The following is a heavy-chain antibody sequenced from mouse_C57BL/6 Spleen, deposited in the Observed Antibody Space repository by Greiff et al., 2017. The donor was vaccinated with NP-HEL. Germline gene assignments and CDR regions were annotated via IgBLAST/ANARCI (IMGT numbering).Heavy chain of an antibody. CDR3: ARVGLRGDAMDY. D-gene: IGHD2-4*01. CDR1: GYSITSGYY. CDR2: ISYDGSN. J-gene: IGHJ4*01. V-gene: IGHV3-6*01. Sequence: EVQRVESGPGLVKPSQSLSLTCSVTGYSITSGYYWNWIRQFPGNKLEWMGYISYDGSNNYNPSLKNRISITRDTSKNQFFLKLNSVTTEDTATYYCARVGLRGDAMDYWGQGTSVTVSS.